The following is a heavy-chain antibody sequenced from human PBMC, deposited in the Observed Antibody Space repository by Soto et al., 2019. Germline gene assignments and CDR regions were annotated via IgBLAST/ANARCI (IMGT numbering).Heavy chain of an antibody. J-gene: IGHJ4*02. D-gene: IGHD3-22*01. CDR2: ITPMFGTP. CDR3: ARDGTLYDSSAYYYLY. Sequence: SVKVSCKASGGTFSRYTITWVRQAPGQGLEWMGGITPMFGTPNYAQKFQGGVTITADESTSTAYMELSSLRSEDTAMYYCARDGTLYDSSAYYYLYWGQGTLVTVSS. V-gene: IGHV1-69*13. CDR1: GGTFSRYT.